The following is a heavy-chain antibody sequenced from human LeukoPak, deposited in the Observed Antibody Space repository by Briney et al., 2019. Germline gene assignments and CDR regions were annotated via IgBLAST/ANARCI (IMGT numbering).Heavy chain of an antibody. CDR1: GGSISSYY. Sequence: PSETLSLTCTVSGGSISSYYWSWIRQPPGKGLEWIGYIYYSESTNYNPSLKSRVTISVDTSKNQFSLKLSSVTAADTAVYYCARDLPFVVVPAALRWGQGTLSPSPQ. V-gene: IGHV4-59*12. CDR2: IYYSEST. CDR3: ARDLPFVVVPAALR. D-gene: IGHD2-2*01. J-gene: IGHJ4*02.